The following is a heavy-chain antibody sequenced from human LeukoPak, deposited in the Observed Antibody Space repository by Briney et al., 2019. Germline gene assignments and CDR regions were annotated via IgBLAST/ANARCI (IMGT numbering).Heavy chain of an antibody. CDR2: IYYSGTT. CDR3: ARHGGQWLETQFDY. J-gene: IGHJ4*02. CDR1: GGSISRTSYY. Sequence: SETLSLTCTVSGGSISRTSYYWGWIRQPPGKGLEWIGSIYYSGTTYYNPSPRSRVTISVDTSKNQFSLKLSSVAAADTAVYYCARHGGQWLETQFDYWGQGILVTVSS. D-gene: IGHD6-19*01. V-gene: IGHV4-39*01.